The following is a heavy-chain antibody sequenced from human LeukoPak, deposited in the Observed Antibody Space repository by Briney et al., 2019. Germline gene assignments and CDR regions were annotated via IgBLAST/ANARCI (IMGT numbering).Heavy chain of an antibody. CDR2: ISGSGGST. Sequence: GGSLRLSCAASGFTFSSYAMSWVRQAPGKGLEWVSAISGSGGSTYYADSVKGRFTISRDNSKNTLYLQMNSLRAEDTAVYYCARGRDTAMVTGTHEFDYWGQGTLVTVSS. J-gene: IGHJ4*02. CDR3: ARGRDTAMVTGTHEFDY. D-gene: IGHD5-18*01. V-gene: IGHV3-23*01. CDR1: GFTFSSYA.